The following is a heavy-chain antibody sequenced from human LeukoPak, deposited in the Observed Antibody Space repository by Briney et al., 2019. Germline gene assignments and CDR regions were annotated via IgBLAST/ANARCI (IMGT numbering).Heavy chain of an antibody. CDR1: GYTFTSYD. J-gene: IGHJ1*01. CDR3: ARGSYDSSDFEYFQH. V-gene: IGHV1-18*01. Sequence: GASVKVSCKASGYTFTSYDINWVRQATGQGLEWMGWISAYNGNTNYAQKLQGRVTMTTDTSTSTAYMELRSLRSDDTAVYYCARGSYDSSDFEYFQHWGQGTLVTVSS. CDR2: ISAYNGNT. D-gene: IGHD3-22*01.